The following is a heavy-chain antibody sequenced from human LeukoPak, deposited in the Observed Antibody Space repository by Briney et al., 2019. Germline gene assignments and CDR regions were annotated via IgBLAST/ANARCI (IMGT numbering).Heavy chain of an antibody. D-gene: IGHD3-22*01. V-gene: IGHV3-21*01. Sequence: GGSLRLSCAASGFTFSSYAMSWVRQAPGKGLEWVSSISSSSSYIYYADSVKGRFTISRDNAKNSLYLQMNSLRAEDTAVYYCASSDDYYDSSGYYYWGQGTLVTVSS. J-gene: IGHJ4*02. CDR3: ASSDDYYDSSGYYY. CDR1: GFTFSSYA. CDR2: ISSSSSYI.